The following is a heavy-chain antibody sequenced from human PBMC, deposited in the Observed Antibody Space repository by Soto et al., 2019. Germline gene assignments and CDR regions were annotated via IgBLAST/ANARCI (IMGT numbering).Heavy chain of an antibody. CDR3: ARLRYSSSSGAPFDY. J-gene: IGHJ4*02. V-gene: IGHV4-39*01. CDR2: IYYSGST. D-gene: IGHD6-6*01. CDR1: GGSISSSSYY. Sequence: SETLSLTCTVSGGSISSSSYYWGWIRQPPGKGLEWIGSIYYSGSTYYNPSLKSRVTISVDTSKNQFSLKLSSVTAADTAVYYCARLRYSSSSGAPFDYWGQGTLVTVS.